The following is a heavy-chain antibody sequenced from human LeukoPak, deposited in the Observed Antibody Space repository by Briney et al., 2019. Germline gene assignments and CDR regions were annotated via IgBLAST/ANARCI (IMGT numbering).Heavy chain of an antibody. CDR1: AFTLSSYG. Sequence: PGGSLRLSCAASAFTLSSYGMSWVRQAPGRGLEWVSAISGGGDTTYYADSVRGRFTISRDNSRNTLYLQMNSLRAEDTAVYYCAKIARYYDSSGYPDLDPFDIWGQGTRVTVSS. CDR2: ISGGGDTT. J-gene: IGHJ3*02. V-gene: IGHV3-23*01. D-gene: IGHD3-22*01. CDR3: AKIARYYDSSGYPDLDPFDI.